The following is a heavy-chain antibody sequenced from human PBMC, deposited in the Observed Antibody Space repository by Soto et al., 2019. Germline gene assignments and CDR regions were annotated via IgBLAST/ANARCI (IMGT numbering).Heavy chain of an antibody. CDR1: GGSFSGYY. D-gene: IGHD3-16*02. CDR2: INHSGST. V-gene: IGHV4-34*01. J-gene: IGHJ4*02. CDR3: ARGLVMITFGGVIDHFDY. Sequence: SETLSLTCAVYGGSFSGYYWSWIRQPPGKGLEWIGEINHSGSTNYNPSLKSRVTISVDTSKNQFSLKLSSVTAADTAVYYCARGLVMITFGGVIDHFDYWRQGTLVTVSS.